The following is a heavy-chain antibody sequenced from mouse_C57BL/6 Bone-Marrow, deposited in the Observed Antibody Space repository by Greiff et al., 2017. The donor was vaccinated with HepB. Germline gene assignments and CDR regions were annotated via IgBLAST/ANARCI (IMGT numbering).Heavy chain of an antibody. D-gene: IGHD2-4*01. CDR3: ASPITTRYYYAMDY. V-gene: IGHV14-2*01. J-gene: IGHJ4*01. CDR2: IDPEDGET. CDR1: GFNIKDYY. Sequence: EVMLVESGAELVKPGASVKLSCTASGFNIKDYYMHWVKQRTEQGLEWIGRIDPEDGETKYAPKFQGKATITADTSSNTAYLQLSSLTSEDTAVYYCASPITTRYYYAMDYWGQGTSVTVSS.